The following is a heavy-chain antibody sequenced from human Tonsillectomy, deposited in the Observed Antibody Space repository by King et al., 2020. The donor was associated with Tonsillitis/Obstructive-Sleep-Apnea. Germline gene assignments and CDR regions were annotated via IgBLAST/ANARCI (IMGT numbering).Heavy chain of an antibody. D-gene: IGHD3-22*01. Sequence: QLVQSGGGLVQPGGSLRLSCAASGFTVSSNYMSWVRQAPGKGLEWVSVIYSGGSTYYADSVKGRFTISRDNSKNTLYLQMNSLRAEDTAVYYCARSRYYYDSSGSLDIWGQGTLVTVSS. CDR2: IYSGGST. V-gene: IGHV3-66*01. CDR3: ARSRYYYDSSGSLDI. CDR1: GFTVSSNY. J-gene: IGHJ3*02.